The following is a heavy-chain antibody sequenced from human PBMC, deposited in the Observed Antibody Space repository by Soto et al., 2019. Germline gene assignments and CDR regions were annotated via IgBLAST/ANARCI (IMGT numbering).Heavy chain of an antibody. CDR3: AKDHGYSGYDLGYYFDF. CDR2: ISGGGGDT. D-gene: IGHD5-12*01. J-gene: IGHJ4*02. V-gene: IGHV3-23*01. CDR1: GFTFGRDA. Sequence: EVQLLESGGGLVQPGGSLRLSCVASGFTFGRDAMIWVRQAPGKGLEWVSGISGGGGDTGYADSVKGRFTMSRDNSKNTLYLQMNSLRADDTAIYHCAKDHGYSGYDLGYYFDFWGQGTLVTVSS.